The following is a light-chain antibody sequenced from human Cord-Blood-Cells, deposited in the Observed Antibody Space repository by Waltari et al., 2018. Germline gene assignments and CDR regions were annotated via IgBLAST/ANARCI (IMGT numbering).Light chain of an antibody. V-gene: IGKV1-5*03. CDR1: QSISSW. CDR2: KAS. J-gene: IGKJ2*01. CDR3: QQYNSYSGYT. Sequence: DIQMTQSPSTLSASVGDRVTITCRASQSISSWFAWYQQKPGKAPKLLIYKASSLESGVPSRFSGSGSGTEFTLTISSLQPDDFATYYCQQYNSYSGYTFGQGTKLEI.